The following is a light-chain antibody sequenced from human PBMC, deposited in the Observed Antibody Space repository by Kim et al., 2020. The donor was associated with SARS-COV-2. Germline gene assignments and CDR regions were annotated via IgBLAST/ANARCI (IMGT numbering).Light chain of an antibody. CDR2: KAS. V-gene: IGKV1-5*03. Sequence: ASVGDRVTITCQASQSISGWLAWYQQKPGKAPKLLIYKASSLESGVPSRFSGSGSGTEFTLTVSSLQPDDFATYYCQQYNSYPWTFGQGTKVDIK. CDR1: QSISGW. CDR3: QQYNSYPWT. J-gene: IGKJ1*01.